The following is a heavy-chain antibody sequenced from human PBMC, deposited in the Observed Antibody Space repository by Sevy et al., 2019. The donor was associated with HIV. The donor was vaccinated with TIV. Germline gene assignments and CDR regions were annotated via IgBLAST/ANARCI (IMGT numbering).Heavy chain of an antibody. J-gene: IGHJ4*02. CDR2: IYRNGST. Sequence: SETLSLTCAVSGYSINSGYLWGWIRQPPGKGLEWAGGIYRNGSTYYNPSLKSRVTISVDTSKNQFSLKLNSVTVEDTAVYFCARQNFYSTSGYGVDFWGQGTLVTVSS. CDR3: ARQNFYSTSGYGVDF. D-gene: IGHD3-22*01. V-gene: IGHV4-38-2*01. CDR1: GYSINSGYL.